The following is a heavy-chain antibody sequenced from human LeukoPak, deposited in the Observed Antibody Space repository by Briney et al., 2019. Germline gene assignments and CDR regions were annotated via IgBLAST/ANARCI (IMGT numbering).Heavy chain of an antibody. D-gene: IGHD5-18*01. CDR3: ASRGYSSFSFDY. Sequence: RWASVKVSCKASGYTFTSYYMHWVRQAPGQGLEWMGIINPSGGSTSYAQKFQGRVTMTRDTSTSTVSMELSSLRSEDTAVYYCASRGYSSFSFDYWGQGTLVTVSS. CDR2: INPSGGST. CDR1: GYTFTSYY. V-gene: IGHV1-46*01. J-gene: IGHJ4*02.